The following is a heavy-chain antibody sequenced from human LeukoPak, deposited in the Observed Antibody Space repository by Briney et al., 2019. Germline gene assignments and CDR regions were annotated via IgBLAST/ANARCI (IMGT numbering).Heavy chain of an antibody. CDR3: ATGNYYDSRGYYTFGH. CDR1: GFTFSSYA. V-gene: IGHV3-74*01. CDR2: INGDGSTT. Sequence: QPGGSLRLSCAASGFTFSSYAMSWVRQAPGKGLVWVSRINGDGSTTSYADSVKGGFTISRDNAKNTLYLQMNSLRAEDTAVYYCATGNYYDSRGYYTFGHWGQGTLVTVSS. J-gene: IGHJ1*01. D-gene: IGHD3-22*01.